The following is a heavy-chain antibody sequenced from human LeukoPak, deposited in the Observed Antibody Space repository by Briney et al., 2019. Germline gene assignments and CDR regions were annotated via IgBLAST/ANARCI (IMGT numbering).Heavy chain of an antibody. CDR1: GFTFSDYY. V-gene: IGHV3-11*01. CDR2: ISSSGSTI. J-gene: IGHJ4*02. Sequence: GGSLRLSCGASGFTFSDYYMSWIRQAPGKGLEWVSYISSSGSTIYYADSVKGRFTISRDNAKNSLYLQMNSLRAEDTAVYYCASGPRKWYYFDYWGQGTLVTVSS. D-gene: IGHD2-15*01. CDR3: ASGPRKWYYFDY.